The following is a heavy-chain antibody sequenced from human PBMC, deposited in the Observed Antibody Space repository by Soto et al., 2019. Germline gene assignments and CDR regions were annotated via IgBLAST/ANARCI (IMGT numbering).Heavy chain of an antibody. J-gene: IGHJ4*02. D-gene: IGHD1-1*01. V-gene: IGHV1-18*01. CDR2: ISAHNGNT. CDR3: ARGRYGDY. CDR1: GYALTTYG. Sequence: QVHLVQSGAEVKKPGASVKVSCSGSGYALTTYGITWVRQAPGQGLEWMGWISAHNGNTNYAQKLQGRVTVTRDTSTSTAYMELRSLRSDDTAVYYCARGRYGDYWGQGALVTVSS.